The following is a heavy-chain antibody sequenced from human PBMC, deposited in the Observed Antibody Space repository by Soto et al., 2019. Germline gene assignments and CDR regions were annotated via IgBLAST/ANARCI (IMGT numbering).Heavy chain of an antibody. V-gene: IGHV3-30*18. CDR3: AKGGDYYDSSGYSRKKTRRKYYFDY. CDR1: GFTFSSYG. Sequence: QVQLVESGGGVVQPGRSLRLSCAASGFTFSSYGMHWVRQAPGKGLEWVAVISYDGSNKYYADSVKGRFTISRDNSKNTLYMQMNSLRAEDTAVYYGAKGGDYYDSSGYSRKKTRRKYYFDYWGQGTLVTVSS. J-gene: IGHJ4*02. CDR2: ISYDGSNK. D-gene: IGHD3-22*01.